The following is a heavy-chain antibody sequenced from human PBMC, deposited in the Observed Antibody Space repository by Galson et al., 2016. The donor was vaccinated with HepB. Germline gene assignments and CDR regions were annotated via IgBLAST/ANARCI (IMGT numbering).Heavy chain of an antibody. CDR1: GYAFSDYY. D-gene: IGHD1-26*01. V-gene: IGHV1-2*02. Sequence: SVKVSCKASGYAFSDYYMHWVRQAPGQGPEWMGWINPNSGGTNYAQKLQGRVTMTRDTSITTVSMELSRLRSDDTAVYYCARDPPSGMYSLGAFDIWGQGTMVTVSP. CDR2: INPNSGGT. CDR3: ARDPPSGMYSLGAFDI. J-gene: IGHJ3*02.